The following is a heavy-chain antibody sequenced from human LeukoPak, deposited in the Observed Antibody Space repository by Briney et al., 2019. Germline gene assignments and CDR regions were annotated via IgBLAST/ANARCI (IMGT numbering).Heavy chain of an antibody. J-gene: IGHJ4*02. CDR1: GYTFTGYY. D-gene: IGHD6-13*01. CDR3: ARGLYSSSWIDY. Sequence: ASVKVSCKASGYTFTGYYMHWVRQAPGQGLERMGWINPNSGGTNYAQKFQGRVTMTRDTSISTAYMELSRLRSDDTAVYYCARGLYSSSWIDYWGQGTLVTVSS. CDR2: INPNSGGT. V-gene: IGHV1-2*02.